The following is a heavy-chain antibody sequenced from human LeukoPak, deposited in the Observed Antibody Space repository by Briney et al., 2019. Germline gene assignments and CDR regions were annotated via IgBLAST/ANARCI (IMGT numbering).Heavy chain of an antibody. Sequence: GGSLRLSCAASGFTFSSYAMHWVRQAPGKGLEWVAVISYDGSNKYYADSVKGRFTISRDNSKNTLYLQMNSLRAEDTAVYYCARDRVGATNYFDYWGQGTLVTVSS. CDR2: ISYDGSNK. J-gene: IGHJ4*02. CDR3: ARDRVGATNYFDY. V-gene: IGHV3-30-3*01. CDR1: GFTFSSYA. D-gene: IGHD1-26*01.